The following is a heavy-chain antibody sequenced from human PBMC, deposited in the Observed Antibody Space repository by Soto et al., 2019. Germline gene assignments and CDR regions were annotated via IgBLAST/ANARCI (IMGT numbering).Heavy chain of an antibody. J-gene: IGHJ6*02. CDR1: GGSVSSGNYY. Sequence: TSETLSLTCAVSGGSVSSGNYYWNWIRQSPGKGLEWVGYIYSSGITKYNPSLKSRVTISVDTSKIQFSLNLRSVTAADTAVYYCARSYDSSGYYYYAMNVCGQGTTVTVSS. CDR2: IYSSGIT. D-gene: IGHD3-22*01. CDR3: ARSYDSSGYYYYAMNV. V-gene: IGHV4-61*01.